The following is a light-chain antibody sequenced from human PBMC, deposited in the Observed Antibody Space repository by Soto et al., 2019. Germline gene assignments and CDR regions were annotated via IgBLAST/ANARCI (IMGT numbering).Light chain of an antibody. J-gene: IGKJ5*01. CDR3: QQLNSYPIT. CDR1: QSINNR. V-gene: IGKV1-5*01. Sequence: IQMTQSPSTLSASIGDRVTITCRASQSINNRLAWYQQMPGKAPNLLIYDASTLESGVPSRFRGSGSETEFTLTISGLQPDDFATYYCQQLNSYPITFGQGNDWRL. CDR2: DAS.